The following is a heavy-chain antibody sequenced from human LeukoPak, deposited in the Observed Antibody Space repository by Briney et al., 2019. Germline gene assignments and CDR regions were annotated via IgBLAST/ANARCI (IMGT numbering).Heavy chain of an antibody. V-gene: IGHV3-23*01. CDR1: GFTFSSYA. Sequence: HPGVSLRLSCAASGFTFSSYAMSWVRQAPGKGLEWVSSITSSGAATYYADSVKGRFTISRDNSDNTLYLQMNSLRAEDTAVYYCAKDRPNYYGSNGHYYKLNGDCWGQGTLVTVSS. D-gene: IGHD3-22*01. J-gene: IGHJ4*02. CDR3: AKDRPNYYGSNGHYYKLNGDC. CDR2: ITSSGAAT.